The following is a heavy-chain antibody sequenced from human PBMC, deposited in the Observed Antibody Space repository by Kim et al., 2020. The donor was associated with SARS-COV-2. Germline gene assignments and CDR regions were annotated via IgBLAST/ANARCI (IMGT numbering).Heavy chain of an antibody. CDR2: MNPNSGNT. J-gene: IGHJ2*01. CDR3: ARGRIAARRGYFDL. CDR1: GYTFTSYD. D-gene: IGHD6-6*01. Sequence: ASVKVSCKASGYTFTSYDINWVRQATGQGLEWMGWMNPNSGNTGYAQKFQGRVTMTRNTSISTAYMELSILRSEDTAVYYCARGRIAARRGYFDLWGRGTLVTVSS. V-gene: IGHV1-8*01.